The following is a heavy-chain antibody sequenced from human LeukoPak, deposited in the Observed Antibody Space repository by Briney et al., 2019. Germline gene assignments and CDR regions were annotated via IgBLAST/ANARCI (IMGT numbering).Heavy chain of an antibody. D-gene: IGHD5-24*01. CDR2: IYYSGST. V-gene: IGHV4-59*01. J-gene: IGHJ4*02. CDR1: GGSISSYY. CDR3: ARSTSLMATTA. Sequence: SETLSLTCTVSGGSISSYYWSWIRQPPGKGLEWIGYIYYSGSTNYNPSLKSRVTISVDTSKNQFSLKLSSVTAADTAVYYCARSTSLMATTAWGRGTLVTVSS.